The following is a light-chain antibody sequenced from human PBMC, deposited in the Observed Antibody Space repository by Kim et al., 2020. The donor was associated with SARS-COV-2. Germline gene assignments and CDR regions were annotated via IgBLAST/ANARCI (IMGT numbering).Light chain of an antibody. J-gene: IGKJ1*01. Sequence: SPGERATHSCRASQSVSSTYLAWDQQKPGQAPRRLIYGASSRATGIPDRFSGSGSGTDFTLTISRLEPEDFAVYYCQQYGTSPWTFGQGTKGEI. CDR1: QSVSSTY. V-gene: IGKV3-20*01. CDR2: GAS. CDR3: QQYGTSPWT.